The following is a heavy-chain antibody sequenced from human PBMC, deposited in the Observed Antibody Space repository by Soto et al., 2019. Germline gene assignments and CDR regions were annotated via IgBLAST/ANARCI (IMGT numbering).Heavy chain of an antibody. CDR1: GFTFTRHS. Sequence: GGSLRLSCAASGFTFTRHSMNWVRQAAGKGLEWISYISDSSGTIYYADSVKGRFTISRDNVQNSLYLQMNSLRDEDTAVYYCARDASRDSSARGWFDPWGPGTLVTVSS. D-gene: IGHD6-13*01. J-gene: IGHJ5*02. CDR2: ISDSSGTI. V-gene: IGHV3-48*02. CDR3: ARDASRDSSARGWFDP.